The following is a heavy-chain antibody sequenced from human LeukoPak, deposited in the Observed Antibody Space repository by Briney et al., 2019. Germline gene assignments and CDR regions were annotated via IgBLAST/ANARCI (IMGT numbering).Heavy chain of an antibody. J-gene: IGHJ4*02. CDR2: IYYSGST. Sequence: SETLSLTCTVSGGSISSSSYYWGWIRQPPGKGLEWIGSIYYSGSTYYNPSLKSRVTISVDTSKNQFSLKLSSVTAADTAVYYCARAEVGATLHAYFDYWGQGTLVTVSS. CDR3: ARAEVGATLHAYFDY. D-gene: IGHD1-26*01. CDR1: GGSISSSSYY. V-gene: IGHV4-39*01.